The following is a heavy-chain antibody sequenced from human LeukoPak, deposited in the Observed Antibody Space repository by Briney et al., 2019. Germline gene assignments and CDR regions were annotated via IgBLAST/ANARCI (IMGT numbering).Heavy chain of an antibody. V-gene: IGHV1-18*01. Sequence: ASVKVSCKASGYTFTDHGISWVRQAPGQGLEWMGWISAYNGNTNYAQNLQGRVTMTTETSTNTAYMELRSLTSDDTAVYYCARVAEGWPPAYWGQGTLVTVSS. D-gene: IGHD5-24*01. CDR1: GYTFTDHG. CDR3: ARVAEGWPPAY. J-gene: IGHJ4*02. CDR2: ISAYNGNT.